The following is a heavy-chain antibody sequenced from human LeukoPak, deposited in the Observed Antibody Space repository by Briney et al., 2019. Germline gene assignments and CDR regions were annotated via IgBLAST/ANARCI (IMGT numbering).Heavy chain of an antibody. D-gene: IGHD2-2*01. V-gene: IGHV4-30-4*08. CDR1: GGSISSGDYY. J-gene: IGHJ5*02. Sequence: SETLSLTCTVSGGSISSGDYYWSWIRQPPGKGLEWIGYIYYSGSTYYNPSLKSRVTISVDTSKNQFSLKLSSVTAADTAVYYCARGVSVVPAAIAGGWFDPWGQGTLVTVSS. CDR3: ARGVSVVPAAIAGGWFDP. CDR2: IYYSGST.